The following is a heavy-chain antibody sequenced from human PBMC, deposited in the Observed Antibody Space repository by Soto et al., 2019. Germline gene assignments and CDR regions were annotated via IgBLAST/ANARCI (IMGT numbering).Heavy chain of an antibody. CDR3: ARDALYSSGPKYYYYGMDV. CDR1: GGSISSYY. Sequence: SETLSLTCTVSGGSISSYYWSWIRQPPGKGLEWIGYIYYSGSTNYNPSLKSRVTISVDTSKNQFSLKLSSVTAADTAVYYCARDALYSSGPKYYYYGMDVWGQGTTVT. V-gene: IGHV4-59*01. CDR2: IYYSGST. D-gene: IGHD6-19*01. J-gene: IGHJ6*02.